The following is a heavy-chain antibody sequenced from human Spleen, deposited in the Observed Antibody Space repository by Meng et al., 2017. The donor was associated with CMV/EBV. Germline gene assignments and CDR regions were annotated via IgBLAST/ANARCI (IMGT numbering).Heavy chain of an antibody. Sequence: RQPPESGPGPVTRSETLSLTRTVSGGAISSSIYYWAWIRQPPGEGLEWIGSVVYSGTTYYTSSLKSRVSISVETSKNQFSLKLSSVTAADTAVYYCARHHHSPTFDYWGQGTLVTVSS. D-gene: IGHD1-14*01. CDR3: ARHHHSPTFDY. CDR2: VVYSGTT. CDR1: GGAISSSIYY. V-gene: IGHV4-39*01. J-gene: IGHJ4*02.